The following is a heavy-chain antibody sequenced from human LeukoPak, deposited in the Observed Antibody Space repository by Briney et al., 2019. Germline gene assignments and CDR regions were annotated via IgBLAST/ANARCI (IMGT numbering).Heavy chain of an antibody. CDR1: GFTFGDYL. Sequence: GGSLSLSCTASGFTFGDYLMRWVRRAPGEGREWIGFMGGGTTEYVASVKGTFTITRYDSPSIAYLQMNSLTTEDTAVYYCSRGSGWLSVYWGQGTLVTVSS. J-gene: IGHJ4*02. CDR2: MGGGTT. D-gene: IGHD6-19*01. CDR3: SRGSGWLSVY. V-gene: IGHV3-49*04.